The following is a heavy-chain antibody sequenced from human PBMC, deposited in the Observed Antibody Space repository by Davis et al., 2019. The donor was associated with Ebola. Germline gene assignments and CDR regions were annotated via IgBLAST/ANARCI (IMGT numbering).Heavy chain of an antibody. J-gene: IGHJ4*01. D-gene: IGHD6-13*01. V-gene: IGHV1-69*13. CDR3: ARDKVPRIAAADYYFDY. CDR1: GYTFTSYA. CDR2: IIPIFGTA. Sequence: SVKVSCKASGYTFTSYAISWVRQAPGQGLEWMGGIIPIFGTANYAQKFQGRVTITADESTSTAYMELSSLRSEDTAVYYCARDKVPRIAAADYYFDYWGQGTLVTVSS.